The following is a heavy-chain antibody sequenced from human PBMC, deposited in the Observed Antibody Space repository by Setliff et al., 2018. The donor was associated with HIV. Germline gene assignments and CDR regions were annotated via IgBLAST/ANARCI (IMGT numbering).Heavy chain of an antibody. D-gene: IGHD1-26*01. Sequence: GGSLRLSCAASGFTFSSYGIHWVRQAPGKGLEWVAFIRYTGSNKYYADSVKGRFTISRDNSKNTLYLQMNSLRVEDTAVYYCATDCAVVGGTGSLDSWGQGTLVTVSS. CDR1: GFTFSSYG. CDR2: IRYTGSNK. CDR3: ATDCAVVGGTGSLDS. J-gene: IGHJ4*02. V-gene: IGHV3-30*02.